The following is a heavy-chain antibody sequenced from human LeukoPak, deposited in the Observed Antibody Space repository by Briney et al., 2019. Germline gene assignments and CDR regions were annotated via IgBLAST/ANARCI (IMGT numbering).Heavy chain of an antibody. D-gene: IGHD3-10*01. CDR1: GFTFSTYA. CDR3: AEGLRLGLSGFDY. V-gene: IGHV3-23*01. J-gene: IGHJ4*02. CDR2: ISGSGGST. Sequence: PGGSLRLSCAASGFTFSTYAMSWVRQTPEKGLEWVSAISGSGGSTYYADSVKGRFTISRDNSKSTLYLQMSSLRAEDTAVYYCAEGLRLGLSGFDYWGQGTLVTVSS.